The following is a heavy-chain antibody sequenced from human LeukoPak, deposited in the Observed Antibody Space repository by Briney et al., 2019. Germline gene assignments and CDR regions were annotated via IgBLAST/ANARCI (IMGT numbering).Heavy chain of an antibody. D-gene: IGHD2-2*02. J-gene: IGHJ4*02. Sequence: GGSLRLSCAASGFPFSSHAMNWVRQAPGKGLEWVSAISGSGASTYYADSVKDRFTLSRDDSKNTLYLQMNSLRAEDTAVYYCAKSRSSSSTSCYNYWGQGTLVTVSS. CDR3: AKSRSSSSTSCYNY. V-gene: IGHV3-23*01. CDR2: ISGSGAST. CDR1: GFPFSSHA.